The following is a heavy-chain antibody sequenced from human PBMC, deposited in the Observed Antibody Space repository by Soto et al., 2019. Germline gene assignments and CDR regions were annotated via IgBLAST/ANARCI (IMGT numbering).Heavy chain of an antibody. Sequence: PGGSLRLSCAASGFTFSSYGMHWVRQAPGKGLEWVAVIWYDGSNKYYADSVKGRFTISRDNSKNTLYLQMNSLRAEDTAVYYCAREYYDFWSGYRNWFDPWGQGTLVTVSS. J-gene: IGHJ5*02. CDR3: AREYYDFWSGYRNWFDP. V-gene: IGHV3-33*01. D-gene: IGHD3-3*01. CDR1: GFTFSSYG. CDR2: IWYDGSNK.